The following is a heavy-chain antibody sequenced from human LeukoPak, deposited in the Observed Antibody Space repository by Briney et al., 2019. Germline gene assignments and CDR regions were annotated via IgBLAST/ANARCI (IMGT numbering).Heavy chain of an antibody. Sequence: SETLSLTCTVSGGSISSGSYYWSWIRQPAGKGLEWIGRIYSSGSTNYNPSLKGRVTISVDTSKSQFSLKLNSVTAADTAVYYCARGCGGDCSGAFDIWGQGTMVTVSS. J-gene: IGHJ3*02. V-gene: IGHV4-61*02. D-gene: IGHD2-21*02. CDR3: ARGCGGDCSGAFDI. CDR1: GGSISSGSYY. CDR2: IYSSGST.